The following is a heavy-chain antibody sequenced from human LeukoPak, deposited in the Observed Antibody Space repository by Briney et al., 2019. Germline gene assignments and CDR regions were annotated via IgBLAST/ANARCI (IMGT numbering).Heavy chain of an antibody. CDR1: GFTVSSNY. CDR2: IYSGGST. J-gene: IGHJ4*02. V-gene: IGHV3-66*04. Sequence: GGSLRLSCAASGFTVSSNYMSWVRQAPGKGLEWVSVIYSGGSTYYADSVKGRFTISRDNSKNTLYLQMNSLRAEDTAVYYCARLGIAAVVIDYWGQGTLVTASS. D-gene: IGHD6-13*01. CDR3: ARLGIAAVVIDY.